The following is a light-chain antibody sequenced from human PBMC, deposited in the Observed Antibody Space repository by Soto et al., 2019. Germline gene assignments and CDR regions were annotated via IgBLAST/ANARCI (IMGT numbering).Light chain of an antibody. CDR2: DVN. Sequence: QSALTQPRSVSGSPGQSVSISCTGTSSDVGGYNFVSWYQQHPGKARKLMIYDVNKRPSGVPDRFSGSKSGKTASLTISGLQAEDEADYYCCSYAGSYTWVFGGGTKLTVL. CDR3: CSYAGSYTWV. CDR1: SSDVGGYNF. V-gene: IGLV2-11*01. J-gene: IGLJ3*02.